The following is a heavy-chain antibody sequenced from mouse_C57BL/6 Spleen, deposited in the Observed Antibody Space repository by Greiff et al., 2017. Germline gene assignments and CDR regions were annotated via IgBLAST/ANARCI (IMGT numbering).Heavy chain of an antibody. CDR3: TPTTGFAY. J-gene: IGHJ3*01. V-gene: IGHV1-15*01. CDR1: GYTFTDYE. D-gene: IGHD1-1*01. CDR2: IDPETGGT. Sequence: VQLQQSGAELVRPGASVTLSCKASGYTFTDYEMHWVKQTPVHGLEWIGAIDPETGGTAYNQKFKGKAILTADKSSSTAYMELRSLPSEDSAVYYCTPTTGFAYWGQGTLVTVSA.